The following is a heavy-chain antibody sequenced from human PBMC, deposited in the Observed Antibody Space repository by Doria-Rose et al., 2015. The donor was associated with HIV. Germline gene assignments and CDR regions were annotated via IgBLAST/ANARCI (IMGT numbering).Heavy chain of an antibody. Sequence: QITWKESGPVLVKPTETLTLTCTVSGVSLSSPGMGVSWIRQPPGKALEWLANIFSDDERSYKTSLKSRLTISRGTSKSQVVLTMTDMDPVDTATYYCARIKSSRWYHKYYFDFWGQGTLVIVSA. CDR3: ARIKSSRWYHKYYFDF. D-gene: IGHD6-13*01. J-gene: IGHJ4*02. V-gene: IGHV2-26*01. CDR1: GVSLSSPGMG. CDR2: IFSDDER.